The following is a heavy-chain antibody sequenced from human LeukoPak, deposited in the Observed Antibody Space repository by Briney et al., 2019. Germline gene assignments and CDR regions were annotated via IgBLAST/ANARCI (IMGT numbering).Heavy chain of an antibody. CDR2: IWYDGSNK. V-gene: IGHV3-33*08. Sequence: GRSLRLSCAASGFMFRSYGMHWVRQAPGKGLEWVAVIWYDGSNKYYTDSVKGRFTVSRDNSNNTLYLQMNSLRVEDTAVYYCARGHVRGYSYGFGYWGQGSLVTVSS. D-gene: IGHD5-18*01. CDR3: ARGHVRGYSYGFGY. CDR1: GFMFRSYG. J-gene: IGHJ4*02.